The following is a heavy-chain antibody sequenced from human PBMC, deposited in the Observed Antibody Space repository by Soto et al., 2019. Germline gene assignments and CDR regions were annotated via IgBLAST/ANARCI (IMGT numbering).Heavy chain of an antibody. CDR3: ARGHGKSSSSTIGC. CDR2: INSDGSII. J-gene: IGHJ4*02. V-gene: IGHV3-74*01. D-gene: IGHD6-19*01. Sequence: YGVRWVSKKTKKGLVWLSSINSDGSIINDADSVKGRFTISRDNAKNTLYLQMNSLRAEDTSVYYCARGHGKSSSSTIGCWGEGTLGTLSS. CDR1: YG.